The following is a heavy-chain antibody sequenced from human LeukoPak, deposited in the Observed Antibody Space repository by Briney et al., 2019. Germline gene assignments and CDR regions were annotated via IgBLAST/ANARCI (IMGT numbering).Heavy chain of an antibody. J-gene: IGHJ5*02. CDR3: ARRSSAFDP. CDR2: IYHSGST. V-gene: IGHV4-38-2*01. Sequence: PSETLSLTCAVSGYSISSGYYWGWIRQPPGKGLEWIGTIYHSGSTYYNPSLKSRVTISVDRSKNQFSPKLSSVTAADTAVYYCARRSSAFDPWGQGTLVTVSS. CDR1: GYSISSGYY. D-gene: IGHD3-3*01.